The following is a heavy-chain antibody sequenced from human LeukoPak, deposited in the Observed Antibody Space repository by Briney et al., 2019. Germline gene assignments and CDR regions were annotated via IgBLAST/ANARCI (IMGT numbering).Heavy chain of an antibody. CDR1: GFTFSSYE. Sequence: PGGSLRLSCAASGFTFSSYEMNWLPQAPGRGREWVIYISSSGSTIHYADSVKGRFTISRDNAKYSLYLQMISLRAEDTAVYYCARDWRDSSGYYSYYFDYWGQGTLVTVSS. V-gene: IGHV3-48*03. CDR2: ISSSGSTI. D-gene: IGHD3-22*01. CDR3: ARDWRDSSGYYSYYFDY. J-gene: IGHJ4*02.